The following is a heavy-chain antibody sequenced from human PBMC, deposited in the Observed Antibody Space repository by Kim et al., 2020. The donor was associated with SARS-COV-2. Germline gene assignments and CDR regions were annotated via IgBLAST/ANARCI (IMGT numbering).Heavy chain of an antibody. CDR2: IGGGTRYI. CDR3: ARGGYCFSTGCYFYYYALDV. Sequence: GGSLRLSCAASGFAFGTHSMNWVRHLPGKGLEWVSSIGGGTRYIYYADSVKGRFTISRDNAKNSLYLQMNSLRAEETAVYYCARGGYCFSTGCYFYYYALDVWGQGTTVTVSS. V-gene: IGHV3-21*01. D-gene: IGHD2-2*01. J-gene: IGHJ6*02. CDR1: GFAFGTHS.